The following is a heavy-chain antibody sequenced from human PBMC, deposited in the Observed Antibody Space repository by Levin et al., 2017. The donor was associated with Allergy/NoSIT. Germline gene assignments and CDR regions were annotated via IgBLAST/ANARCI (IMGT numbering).Heavy chain of an antibody. J-gene: IGHJ4*02. V-gene: IGHV4-59*01. CDR2: IYYSGST. CDR1: GGSISSYY. Sequence: PSETLSLTCTVSGGSISSYYWSWIRQPPGKGLEWIGYIYYSGSTNYNPSLKSRVTISVDTSKNQFSLKLSSVTAADTAVYYCAREDPVWFRELGYFDYWGQGTLVTVSS. CDR3: AREDPVWFRELGYFDY. D-gene: IGHD3-10*01.